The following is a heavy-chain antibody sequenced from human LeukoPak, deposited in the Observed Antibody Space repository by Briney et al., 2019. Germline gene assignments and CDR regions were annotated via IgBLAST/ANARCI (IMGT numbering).Heavy chain of an antibody. CDR1: GGSFSGYY. CDR3: ARRPAWLNYSGSGSDAFDI. J-gene: IGHJ3*02. V-gene: IGHV4-34*01. D-gene: IGHD3-10*01. CDR2: INHSGST. Sequence: SETLSLTCAVYGGSFSGYYWSWIRQPPGKGLEWIGEINHSGSTNYNPSLKSRVTISVDTSKNQLSLKLSSVTAADTAVYYCARRPAWLNYSGSGSDAFDIWGQGTMVTVSS.